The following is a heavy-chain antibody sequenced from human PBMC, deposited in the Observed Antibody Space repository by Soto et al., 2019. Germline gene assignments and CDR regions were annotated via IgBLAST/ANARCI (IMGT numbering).Heavy chain of an antibody. CDR1: GFNFKKFA. Sequence: EVQLLESGGGVVQPGGSLRLSCVASGFNFKKFAMAWVRQAAGEGLEWVSGISCCGGSASYADSVKGRFSIARDDSKDTVSVQLNSRRVEDTAQYYCAKADGQQWRIPHLDNWGEGTLVTGS. D-gene: IGHD6-19*01. J-gene: IGHJ4*02. V-gene: IGHV3-23*01. CDR3: AKADGQQWRIPHLDN. CDR2: ISCCGGSA.